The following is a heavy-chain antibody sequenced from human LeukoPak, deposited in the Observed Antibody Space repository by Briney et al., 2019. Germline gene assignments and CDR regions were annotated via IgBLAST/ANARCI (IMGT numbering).Heavy chain of an antibody. D-gene: IGHD5-12*01. Sequence: NRSETLSLTCAVYGGSFSGYYWSWIRQPPGKGLEWIGEINHSGSTNYNPSLKSRVTISVDTSKNQFSLKLSSATAADTAVYYCARLATGDYWGQGTLVTVSS. J-gene: IGHJ4*02. CDR1: GGSFSGYY. CDR2: INHSGST. CDR3: ARLATGDY. V-gene: IGHV4-34*01.